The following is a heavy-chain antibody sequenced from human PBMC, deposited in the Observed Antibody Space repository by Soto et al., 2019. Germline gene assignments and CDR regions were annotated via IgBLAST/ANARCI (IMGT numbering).Heavy chain of an antibody. Sequence: QVQLQESGPGLVKPSETLSLTCTVSGDSISGGASFWSWIRQPPGKGLEWSANVYYSGSSYYNPSLKSRLTISVDTTKNQFSLQLKSMTAADTAVYYCAKLSCTSSTCYFPGWFDPWGQGTLVTVSS. CDR2: VYYSGSS. CDR1: GDSISGGASF. D-gene: IGHD2-2*01. J-gene: IGHJ5*02. CDR3: AKLSCTSSTCYFPGWFDP. V-gene: IGHV4-31*03.